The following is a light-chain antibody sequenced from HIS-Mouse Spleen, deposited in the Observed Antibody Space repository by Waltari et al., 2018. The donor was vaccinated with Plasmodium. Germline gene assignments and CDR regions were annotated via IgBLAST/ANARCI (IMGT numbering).Light chain of an antibody. CDR3: QQYYSTPQLT. CDR1: QSVSSY. Sequence: EIVLTQSPATLSLSPGERATLSCRASQSVSSYLAWYQQKPGQAPRLLIYDASNRATGIPARFSGSGSGTDFTLTISSLQAEDVAVYYCQQYYSTPQLTFGGGTKVEIK. J-gene: IGKJ4*01. CDR2: DAS. V-gene: IGKV3-11*01.